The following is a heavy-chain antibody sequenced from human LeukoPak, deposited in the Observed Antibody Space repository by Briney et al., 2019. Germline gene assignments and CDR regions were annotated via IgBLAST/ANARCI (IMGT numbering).Heavy chain of an antibody. J-gene: IGHJ4*02. Sequence: ASVKVSCKASGYTFTGYYMHWVRQAPGQGLEWMGWIKPNSGGTNYAQKFQGRVTMTRDTSISTAYMELSRLRSDDTAVYCCAREYGSQHPIDYWGQGTLVTVSS. V-gene: IGHV1-2*02. CDR3: AREYGSQHPIDY. CDR1: GYTFTGYY. CDR2: IKPNSGGT. D-gene: IGHD1-1*01.